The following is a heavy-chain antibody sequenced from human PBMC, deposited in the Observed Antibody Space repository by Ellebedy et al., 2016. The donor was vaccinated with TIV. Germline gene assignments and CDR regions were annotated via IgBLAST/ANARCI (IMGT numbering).Heavy chain of an antibody. J-gene: IGHJ4*02. CDR1: GFTVSGNY. CDR2: IYNSGIT. D-gene: IGHD3/OR15-3a*01. Sequence: GESLKISCAVSGFTVSGNYMSWVRQAPGKGLEWVSIIYNSGITYYADSVKGRFTIPRDNSKNTVYLQMNSLRAEDTAAYYCARVDLGLAFHYWGRGTLVTVSS. CDR3: ARVDLGLAFHY. V-gene: IGHV3-53*01.